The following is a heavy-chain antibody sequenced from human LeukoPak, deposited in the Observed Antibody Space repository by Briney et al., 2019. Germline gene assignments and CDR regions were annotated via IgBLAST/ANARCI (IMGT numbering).Heavy chain of an antibody. CDR1: GDSVSSKSAS. Sequence: SQTLSLTCAISGDSVSSKSASWNWIRQSPSRGLEWLGRTYYRSKWYNEYAVSVKSRITINPDTSKNQFSLQLNSVTPEDTAVYYCARDTYSGYDSLFGNYFYYAMDVWGQGTTVTVSS. CDR2: TYYRSKWYN. D-gene: IGHD5-12*01. J-gene: IGHJ6*02. V-gene: IGHV6-1*01. CDR3: ARDTYSGYDSLFGNYFYYAMDV.